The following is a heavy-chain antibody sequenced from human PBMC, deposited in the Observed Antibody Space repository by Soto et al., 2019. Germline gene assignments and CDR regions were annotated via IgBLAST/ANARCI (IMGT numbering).Heavy chain of an antibody. Sequence: QVQLVESGGGVVQPGRSLRLSCAASGFTFSSYAMHWVRQAPGKGLEWVAVISYDGSNKYYADSVKGRFTISRDNSKNTLYLQMNSLRAEDTAVYYCARDRVPRLELLLPWFDPWGQGTLVTVSS. V-gene: IGHV3-30-3*01. CDR3: ARDRVPRLELLLPWFDP. CDR1: GFTFSSYA. CDR2: ISYDGSNK. D-gene: IGHD1-7*01. J-gene: IGHJ5*02.